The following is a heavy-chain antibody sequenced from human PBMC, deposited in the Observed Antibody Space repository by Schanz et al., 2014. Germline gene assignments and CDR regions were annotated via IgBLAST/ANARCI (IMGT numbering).Heavy chain of an antibody. CDR3: ARVHIATYHYNSPVAFDI. CDR1: GYIFGSHG. Sequence: QVQLVQSGAEVKKPGASVKVSCKASGYIFGSHGMTWVRQAPGQGPELMGWINAHTGNTQYAQKFQGRVNMTRDTVTTTVHLELTRLRTDDTAIYYCARVHIATYHYNSPVAFDIWGQGTRVTVSS. CDR2: INAHTGNT. D-gene: IGHD3-10*01. J-gene: IGHJ3*02. V-gene: IGHV1-18*01.